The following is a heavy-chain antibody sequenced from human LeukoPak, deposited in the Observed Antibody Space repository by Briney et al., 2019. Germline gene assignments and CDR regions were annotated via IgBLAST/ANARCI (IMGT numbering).Heavy chain of an antibody. Sequence: GGSLRLSCAASGFTFSVYDMHWVRQPTGKGLEWVSGIGSAGDTYYPGSVKGRFTISRENAKNSLYLQMNSLRAGDTAVYYCAKDPRVVPAAISLFDYWGQGTLVTVSS. D-gene: IGHD2-2*02. V-gene: IGHV3-13*01. J-gene: IGHJ4*02. CDR3: AKDPRVVPAAISLFDY. CDR2: IGSAGDT. CDR1: GFTFSVYD.